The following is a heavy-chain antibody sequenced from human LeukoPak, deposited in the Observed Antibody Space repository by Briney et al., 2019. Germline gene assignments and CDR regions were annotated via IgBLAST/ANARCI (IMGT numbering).Heavy chain of an antibody. J-gene: IGHJ6*02. CDR2: ISGSGGTT. D-gene: IGHD3-9*01. CDR3: AKDHDDIMPLGMDV. V-gene: IGHV3-23*01. CDR1: GFTFSSAA. Sequence: PGGSLRLSCAASGFTFSSAAMSWVRQAPGKGLEWVSAISGSGGTTYYADSVKGRFTISRENSKNTVYLEMNSLRAGDTAVYYCAKDHDDIMPLGMDVWGQGTTVTVSS.